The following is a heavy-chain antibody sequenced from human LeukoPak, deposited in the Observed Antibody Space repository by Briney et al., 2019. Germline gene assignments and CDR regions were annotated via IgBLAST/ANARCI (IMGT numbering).Heavy chain of an antibody. Sequence: SETLSLTCAVSGGSISSNNWWNWVRQPPGKGLEWIGENYHSGSTNYNPSLKSRVTISVDKSKNQLFLKLNSVTAADTAVYYCARDLGSSTPSGVWGKGTTVTVSS. D-gene: IGHD3-16*01. V-gene: IGHV4-4*02. CDR3: ARDLGSSTPSGV. J-gene: IGHJ6*04. CDR2: NYHSGST. CDR1: GGSISSNNW.